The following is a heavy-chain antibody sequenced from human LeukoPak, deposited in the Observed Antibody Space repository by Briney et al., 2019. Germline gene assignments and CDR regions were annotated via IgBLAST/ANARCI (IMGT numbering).Heavy chain of an antibody. CDR2: IYPSGST. CDR1: GYSISSGYF. V-gene: IGHV4-38-2*02. J-gene: IGHJ5*02. CDR3: ARGGYYGSGNDFRFDP. Sequence: SETLSLTCTVSGYSISSGYFWGWIRQSPVKGPEWIGSIYPSGSTYYNPSLKSRVTISVDTSKNQFSLKLSSVTAADTAVYYCARGGYYGSGNDFRFDPWGQGTLVTVSS. D-gene: IGHD3-10*01.